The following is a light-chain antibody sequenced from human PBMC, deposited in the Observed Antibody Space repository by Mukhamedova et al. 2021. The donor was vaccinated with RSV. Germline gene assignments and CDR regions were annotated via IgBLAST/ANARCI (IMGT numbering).Light chain of an antibody. CDR3: QHYKTYPWT. CDR2: EAS. J-gene: IGKJ1*01. V-gene: IGKV1-5*03. Sequence: WYQRRVHGRAPNLLIYEASTLEGGVPQRFGGSGSGTEFTLTFGSLQPVDFASYNGQHYKTYPWTFGKGTKVE.